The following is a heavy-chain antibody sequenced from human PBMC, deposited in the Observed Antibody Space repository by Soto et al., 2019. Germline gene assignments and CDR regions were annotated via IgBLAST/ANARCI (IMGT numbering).Heavy chain of an antibody. J-gene: IGHJ5*02. V-gene: IGHV4-39*01. CDR2: VYYTGFT. D-gene: IGHD2-21*01. CDR3: ARLPVVVIALGYFDP. Sequence: QLQLQESGPGLVKPSETLSLTCTVSGDSISSSYYWGWVRQPPGKGLECIGAVYYTGFTYYNPSPKGRPNISLATSKNQFSLRLSSVTAADTAIYYCARLPVVVIALGYFDPWGPGTLVTVSS. CDR1: GDSISSSYY.